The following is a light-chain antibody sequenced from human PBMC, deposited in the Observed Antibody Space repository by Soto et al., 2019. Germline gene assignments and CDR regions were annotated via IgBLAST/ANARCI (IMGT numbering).Light chain of an antibody. Sequence: QSVLTQPASVSGSPGQSITISCTGTSSDVGTYKYVSWYQQLPGKAPKLMIYEVSNRPSGVSNRFSGSKSGNTASLTISELQAEDEADYYCSSFTSNRIYVFGPGTKVTVL. V-gene: IGLV2-14*01. J-gene: IGLJ1*01. CDR2: EVS. CDR1: SSDVGTYKY. CDR3: SSFTSNRIYV.